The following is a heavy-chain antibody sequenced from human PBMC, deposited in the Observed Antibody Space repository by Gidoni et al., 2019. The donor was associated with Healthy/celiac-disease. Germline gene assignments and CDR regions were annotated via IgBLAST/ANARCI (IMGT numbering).Heavy chain of an antibody. D-gene: IGHD5-12*01. J-gene: IGHJ4*02. CDR1: GSSLSTSGVG. Sequence: QITVKETGPTLVKHPQPPTPTCTFSGSSLSTSGVGVGWICQPPGMAREWLALIYWNDDKRYSPSLKSRLTITKDTSKNQVVLTMTNMYPVDTATYYCAHTLEMATTLDYWGQGTLVTVSS. CDR2: IYWNDDK. CDR3: AHTLEMATTLDY. V-gene: IGHV2-5*01.